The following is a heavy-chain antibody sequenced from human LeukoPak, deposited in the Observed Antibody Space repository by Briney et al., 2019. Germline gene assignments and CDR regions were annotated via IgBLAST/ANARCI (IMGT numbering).Heavy chain of an antibody. CDR1: GFTFNSYA. V-gene: IGHV3-33*07. D-gene: IGHD1-26*01. J-gene: IGHJ6*03. CDR3: ARARGWEPNYYYYYMDV. Sequence: GGSLRLSCIPSGFTFNSYAMFWVRQAPGKGLEWVSLIWYDGSNKYCTDSVKGRFTISRDNSKNTLYLQMNSLRAEDTAVYYCARARGWEPNYYYYYMDVWGKGTTVTVSS. CDR2: IWYDGSNK.